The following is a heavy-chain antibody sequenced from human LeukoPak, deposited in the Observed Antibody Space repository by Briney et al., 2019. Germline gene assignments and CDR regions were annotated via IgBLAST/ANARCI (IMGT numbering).Heavy chain of an antibody. J-gene: IGHJ3*02. Sequence: ASVKVSCKASGGTFSSYAISWVRQAPGQGLEWMGGIIPIFGTANYAQKFQGRVTITADESTSTAYMELSSLRSDDTAVYYCARFRYSSGWNDAFDIWGQGTMVTVSS. CDR1: GGTFSSYA. CDR3: ARFRYSSGWNDAFDI. D-gene: IGHD6-19*01. V-gene: IGHV1-69*13. CDR2: IIPIFGTA.